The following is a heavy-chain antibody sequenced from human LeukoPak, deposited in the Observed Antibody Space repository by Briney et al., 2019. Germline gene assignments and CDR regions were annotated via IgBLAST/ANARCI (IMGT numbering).Heavy chain of an antibody. CDR3: ARDWWGDGYNYYLDY. CDR2: ISSSSSYI. J-gene: IGHJ4*02. V-gene: IGHV3-21*01. D-gene: IGHD2-21*01. CDR1: GFTFSSYS. Sequence: GGSLRLSCAASGFTFSSYSMNWVRQAPGKGLEWVSSISSSSSYIYYADSVKGRFTISRDNAKNSLYLQMNSLRAEDTAVYYCARDWWGDGYNYYLDYWGQGTLVTVSS.